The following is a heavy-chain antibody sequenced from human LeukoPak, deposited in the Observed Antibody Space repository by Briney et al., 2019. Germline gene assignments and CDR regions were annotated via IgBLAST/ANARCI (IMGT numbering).Heavy chain of an antibody. D-gene: IGHD5-24*01. CDR2: ISTNNGNT. J-gene: IGHJ4*02. CDR1: GYKFSSYG. CDR3: AISGDGYNLAAFDY. V-gene: IGHV1-18*01. Sequence: ASVKVSCKAFGYKFSSYGFTWVRQATGQGLEWMGWISTNNGNTNYVQRLQGRVTMTTDTSTSTTYMELRSLTSDDTAVYYCAISGDGYNLAAFDYWGQGTLVTVSS.